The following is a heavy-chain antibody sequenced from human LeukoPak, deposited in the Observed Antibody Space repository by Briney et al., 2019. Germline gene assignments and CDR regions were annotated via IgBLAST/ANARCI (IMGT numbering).Heavy chain of an antibody. J-gene: IGHJ4*02. CDR2: ISYDGSNK. D-gene: IGHD3-22*01. CDR1: GFTFSSYA. V-gene: IGHV3-30-3*01. Sequence: PGGSLRLSCAASGFTFSSYAMHWVRQAPGKGLEWVAVISYDGSNKYYADSVKGRFTISRDNSKNTLYLQMNSLRAEDTAVYYCARDHPLDYYDLNYYFDYWGQGTLVTVSS. CDR3: ARDHPLDYYDLNYYFDY.